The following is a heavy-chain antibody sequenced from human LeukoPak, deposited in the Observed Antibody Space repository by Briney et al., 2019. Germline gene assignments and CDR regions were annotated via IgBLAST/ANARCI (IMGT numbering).Heavy chain of an antibody. CDR2: MNPNSGNT. CDR1: GYTFTSYD. CDR3: ARGRIAARPSWFDP. V-gene: IGHV1-8*01. Sequence: GAPVKVSCKASGYTFTSYDINWVRQATGQGLEWMGWMNPNSGNTGYAQKFQGRVTMTRNTSISTAYMELSSLRSEDTAVYYCARGRIAARPSWFDPWGQGTLVTVSS. J-gene: IGHJ5*02. D-gene: IGHD6-6*01.